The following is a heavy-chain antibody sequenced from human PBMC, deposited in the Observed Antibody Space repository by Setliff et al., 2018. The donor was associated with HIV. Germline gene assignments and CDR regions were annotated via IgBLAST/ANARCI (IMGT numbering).Heavy chain of an antibody. J-gene: IGHJ1*01. CDR1: GFDFRNTW. V-gene: IGHV3-15*01. CDR3: AKGTKITTALYLAY. CDR2: IKGKTDGETT. D-gene: IGHD6-13*01. Sequence: LRLSCTGSGFDFRNTWMSWVRQAPGKGLEWVGRIKGKTDGETTEYAAPVKGRFIISSDESGDTVFLQMDSLRAEDTAIYYCAKGTKITTALYLAYWGQGTLVTVSS.